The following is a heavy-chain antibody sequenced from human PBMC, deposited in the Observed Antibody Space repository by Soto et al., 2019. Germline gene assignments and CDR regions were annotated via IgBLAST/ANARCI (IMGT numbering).Heavy chain of an antibody. Sequence: ASVKLSCKVSGHTFTTYGIKWVRQAPGQGLEWMGWISVHNGDTTYAQKFQDRVTMTRDTSTSTAYMELTNLRSEDTAMYYCAFMITLRDPRSMDFWCQGPTVTVS. V-gene: IGHV1-18*01. D-gene: IGHD3-16*01. CDR3: AFMITLRDPRSMDF. CDR1: GHTFTTYG. CDR2: ISVHNGDT. J-gene: IGHJ6*02.